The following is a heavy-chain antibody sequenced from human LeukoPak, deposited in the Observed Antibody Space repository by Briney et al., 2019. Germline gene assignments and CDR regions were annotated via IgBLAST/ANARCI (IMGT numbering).Heavy chain of an antibody. D-gene: IGHD3-22*01. J-gene: IGHJ4*02. CDR1: GYTLTELS. V-gene: IGHV1-24*01. CDR2: FDPEDGET. Sequence: ASVKVSCKVSGYTLTELSMHWVRQAPGKGLEWMGGFDPEDGETIYAQKFQGRVTMTEDTSTDTAYMELSSLGSEDTAVYYCATAGYYDSSGYYRGVYFDYWGQGTLVTVSS. CDR3: ATAGYYDSSGYYRGVYFDY.